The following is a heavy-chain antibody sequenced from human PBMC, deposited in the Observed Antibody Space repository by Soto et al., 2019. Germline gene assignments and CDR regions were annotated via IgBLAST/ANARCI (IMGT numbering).Heavy chain of an antibody. CDR2: IFYSGTA. Sequence: PSETLSLTCAVSGYSISSGNHYWSRLRQPPGKGVEWVGNIFYSGTAYYNPFLRRRLTISVNTTNNQFSLIYSSATADTAAFYYCGRTDNGAAYFDPWGQGTLVTVSS. CDR3: GRTDNGAAYFDP. V-gene: IGHV4-30-4*02. J-gene: IGHJ5*02. D-gene: IGHD6-13*01. CDR1: GYSISSGNHY.